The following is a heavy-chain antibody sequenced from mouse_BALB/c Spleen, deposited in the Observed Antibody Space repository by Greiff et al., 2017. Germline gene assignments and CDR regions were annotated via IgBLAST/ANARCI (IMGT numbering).Heavy chain of an antibody. J-gene: IGHJ4*01. CDR3: ARRDYDGYAMDY. D-gene: IGHD2-4*01. CDR1: GYTFTDYW. V-gene: IGHV1-69*01. CDR2: IDTSDSYT. Sequence: VQLQQPGAELVMPGASVKMSCKASGYTFTDYWMHWVKQRPGQGLEWIGAIDTSDSYTSYNQKFKGKATLTVDESSSTAYMQLSSLTSEGSAVYYCARRDYDGYAMDYWGQGTSVTVSS.